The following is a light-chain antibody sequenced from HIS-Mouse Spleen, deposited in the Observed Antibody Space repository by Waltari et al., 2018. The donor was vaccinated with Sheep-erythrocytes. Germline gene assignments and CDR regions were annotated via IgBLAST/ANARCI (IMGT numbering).Light chain of an antibody. V-gene: IGLV2-11*01. CDR2: DVS. J-gene: IGLJ1*01. CDR3: CSYAGSYNHV. Sequence: QSALTQPRSVSGSPGQSVTISCTGTSSDVGGYNYVSWYQQHPGKAPKLMIYDVSKRPSWVPDRFAGSKSGNTASLTISGLQAEDEADYSCCSYAGSYNHVFATGTKVTVL. CDR1: SSDVGGYNY.